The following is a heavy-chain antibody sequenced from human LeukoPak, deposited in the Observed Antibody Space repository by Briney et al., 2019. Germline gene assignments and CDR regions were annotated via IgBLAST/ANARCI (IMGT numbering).Heavy chain of an antibody. V-gene: IGHV1-8*01. CDR3: ARGRITMIVAY. CDR2: MNPNSGNT. D-gene: IGHD3-22*01. J-gene: IGHJ4*02. CDR1: GYTFTSYD. Sequence: ASVKVSCKASGYTFTSYDINWVRQATGQGLEWMGWMNPNSGNTGYAQKFQGRVTMTRDTSISTAYMELSRLRSDDTAVYYCARGRITMIVAYWGQGTLVTVSS.